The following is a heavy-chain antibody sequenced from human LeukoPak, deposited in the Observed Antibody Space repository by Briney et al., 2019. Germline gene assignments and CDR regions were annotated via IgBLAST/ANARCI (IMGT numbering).Heavy chain of an antibody. J-gene: IGHJ4*02. Sequence: GASVKVSCKASGYTFTGYYMHWVRPAPGQGLEWMGWINPNSGGTNYAQKSQGRVTMTRDTSISDAYMGLSRLRSDDTAVYYCASRDGTYYFDYWGQGTLVTVSS. CDR3: ASRDGTYYFDY. D-gene: IGHD5-24*01. CDR2: INPNSGGT. CDR1: GYTFTGYY. V-gene: IGHV1-2*02.